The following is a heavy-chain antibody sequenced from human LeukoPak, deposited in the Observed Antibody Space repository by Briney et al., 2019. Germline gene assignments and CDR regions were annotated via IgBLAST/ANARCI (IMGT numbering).Heavy chain of an antibody. D-gene: IGHD4-17*01. Sequence: VASVKVSCKASGYTFTSYAMNWVRQAPGQGLEWMGWINTNTGNPTYAQGFTGRFVFSLDTSVSTAYLQISSLKAEDTAVYYCARDQGGRTVTTRWGRGQINEYFQHWGQGTLVTVSS. CDR2: INTNTGNP. V-gene: IGHV7-4-1*02. J-gene: IGHJ1*01. CDR1: GYTFTSYA. CDR3: ARDQGGRTVTTRWGRGQINEYFQH.